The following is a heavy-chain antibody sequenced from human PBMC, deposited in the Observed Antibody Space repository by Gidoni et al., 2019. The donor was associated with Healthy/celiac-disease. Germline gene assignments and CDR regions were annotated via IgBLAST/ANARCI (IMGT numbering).Heavy chain of an antibody. CDR2: IKSKTDGGTT. J-gene: IGHJ5*02. CDR1: GFTFSNAW. V-gene: IGHV3-15*01. CDR3: TTVPSVTSYNWFDP. D-gene: IGHD4-17*01. Sequence: EVQLVESGGGLVKPGGSLRLPCPASGFTFSNAWMTWVRQAPGKGLEWVGRIKSKTDGGTTDYAAPVKGRFTISRDNSKNTLYLQMNSLKTEDTAVYYCTTVPSVTSYNWFDPWGQGTLVTVSS.